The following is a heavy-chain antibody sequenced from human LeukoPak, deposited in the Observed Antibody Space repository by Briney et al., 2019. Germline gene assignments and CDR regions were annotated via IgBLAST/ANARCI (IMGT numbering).Heavy chain of an antibody. V-gene: IGHV3-30*18. Sequence: GGSLRLSCAASGFIFSTYGMHWVRQGPGKGLEWVALMSFDGRKKDYADPVKGRFTISRDNSRNTLYLQMNSLRAEDTAVYYCAKDLYRRVGGMLDYWGQGTLAIVSS. D-gene: IGHD3-16*01. CDR3: AKDLYRRVGGMLDY. CDR1: GFIFSTYG. J-gene: IGHJ4*02. CDR2: MSFDGRKK.